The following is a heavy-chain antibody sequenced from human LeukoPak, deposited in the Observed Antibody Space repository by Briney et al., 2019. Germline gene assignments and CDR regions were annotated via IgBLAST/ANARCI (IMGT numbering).Heavy chain of an antibody. CDR1: GFTLSSYA. Sequence: GGSLRLSCAASGFTLSSYAMSWVRQGPGKGLEWVSAIGVSGNTYHADSVKGRFTISRDSYKNTLYLQMNSLRAEDAAVYYCAKAPVTTCSGAYCYPFDYWGQGTLVTVSS. D-gene: IGHD2-15*01. V-gene: IGHV3-23*01. CDR2: IGVSGNT. J-gene: IGHJ4*02. CDR3: AKAPVTTCSGAYCYPFDY.